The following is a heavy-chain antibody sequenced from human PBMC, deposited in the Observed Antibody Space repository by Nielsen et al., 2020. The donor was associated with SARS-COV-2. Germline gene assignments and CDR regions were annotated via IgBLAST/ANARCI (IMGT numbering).Heavy chain of an antibody. J-gene: IGHJ6*02. D-gene: IGHD5-18*01. CDR1: GFTFSSYW. Sequence: GSLRLSCAASGFTFSSYWMHWVRQAPGKGLEWIGEINHSGSTNYNPSLKSRVTISVDTSKNQFSLKLSSVTAADTAVYYCATLKPDTAMVSAPYYGMDVWGQGTTVTVSS. CDR2: INHSGST. V-gene: IGHV4-34*08. CDR3: ATLKPDTAMVSAPYYGMDV.